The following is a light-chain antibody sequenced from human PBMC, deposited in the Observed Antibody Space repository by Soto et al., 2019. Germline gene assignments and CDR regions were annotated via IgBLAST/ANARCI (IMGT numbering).Light chain of an antibody. CDR2: GAS. V-gene: IGKV3-20*01. Sequence: EIVLTQSPGTLSLSPGERATLSCRASQRVRSNFLAWYQQKPGQAPRLLIYGASNRATGIPDRFSGSGSGTDFTLTITRMEPEDFAMYYCQRYDSLRTFGQGTKVEI. CDR1: QRVRSNF. CDR3: QRYDSLRT. J-gene: IGKJ1*01.